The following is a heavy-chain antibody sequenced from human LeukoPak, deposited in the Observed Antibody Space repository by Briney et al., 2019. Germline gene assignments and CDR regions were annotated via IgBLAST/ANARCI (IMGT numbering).Heavy chain of an antibody. CDR3: ARRLVDHGAQKLGSYYYYYMDV. D-gene: IGHD4-17*01. Sequence: SETLSLTCTVSGGSISSSSYYWGWIRQPPGKGLEWIGSIYYSGSTYYNPSLKSRVTISVDTSKNQFSLKLSSVTAADTAVYYCARRLVDHGAQKLGSYYYYYMDVWGKGATVTISS. CDR1: GGSISSSSYY. J-gene: IGHJ6*03. V-gene: IGHV4-39*01. CDR2: IYYSGST.